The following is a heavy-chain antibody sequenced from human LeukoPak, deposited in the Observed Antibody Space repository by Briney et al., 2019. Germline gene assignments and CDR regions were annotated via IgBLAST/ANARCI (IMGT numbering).Heavy chain of an antibody. D-gene: IGHD3-16*01. J-gene: IGHJ4*02. CDR3: ARHPFGGVFDY. CDR1: GGSISSGGYY. Sequence: PSETLSLTCTVSGGSISSGGYYWSWIRQHPGKGLEWIGYIYYSGSTYYNPSLKSRVTISVDTSKNQFSLKLSSVTAADTAVYYCARHPFGGVFDYWGQGTLVTVSS. CDR2: IYYSGST. V-gene: IGHV4-31*03.